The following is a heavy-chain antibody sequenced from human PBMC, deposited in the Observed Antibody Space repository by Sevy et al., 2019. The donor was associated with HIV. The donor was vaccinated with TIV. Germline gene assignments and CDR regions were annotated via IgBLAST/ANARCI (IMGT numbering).Heavy chain of an antibody. CDR2: IYPGDSET. V-gene: IGHV5-51*01. J-gene: IGHJ4*02. Sequence: EESLKISCKGSGYRFSNYWIGWVRQMPGKGLEWMGIIYPGDSETRYRPSFQGQVTISADKSISTAYLQWSSLKASDTAMYYCASSASAILGAIDYWGQGTLVTVSS. CDR3: ASSASAILGAIDY. CDR1: GYRFSNYW. D-gene: IGHD3-9*01.